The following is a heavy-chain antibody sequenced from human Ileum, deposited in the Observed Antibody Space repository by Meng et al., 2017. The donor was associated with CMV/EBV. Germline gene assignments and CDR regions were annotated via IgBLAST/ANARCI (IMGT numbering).Heavy chain of an antibody. Sequence: GESLKISCAASGFTFSSDVMHWVRQAPGKGLVWVARISHDGTITTYVDSVKGRFTISRDNARNTLYLQMNSLRAEDTAVYYCAGDRDWRFDYWGRGTLVTVSS. D-gene: IGHD1-1*01. CDR3: AGDRDWRFDY. V-gene: IGHV3-74*03. J-gene: IGHJ4*02. CDR2: ISHDGTIT. CDR1: GFTFSSDV.